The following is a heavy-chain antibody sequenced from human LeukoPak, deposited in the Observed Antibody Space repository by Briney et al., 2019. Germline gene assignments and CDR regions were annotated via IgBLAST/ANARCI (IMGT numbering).Heavy chain of an antibody. V-gene: IGHV4-39*01. J-gene: IGHJ4*02. CDR2: IYYSGST. D-gene: IGHD3-16*02. CDR3: ARQVRVNVWGSYPRPYYFDY. Sequence: NTSETLSLTCTVSGRSISSSSYYWGWIRQPPGKGLEWIGSIYYSGSTYYNPSLKSRVTISVDTSKNQFSLKLSSVTAADTAVYYCARQVRVNVWGSYPRPYYFDYWGQGTLVTVSS. CDR1: GRSISSSSYY.